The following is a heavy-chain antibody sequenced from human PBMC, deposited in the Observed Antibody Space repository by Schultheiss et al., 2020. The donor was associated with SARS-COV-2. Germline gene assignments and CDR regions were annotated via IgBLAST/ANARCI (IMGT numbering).Heavy chain of an antibody. CDR2: IWFDGSEK. D-gene: IGHD2-2*01. CDR1: GFTFDSYG. CDR3: ASYGYCSSTTCYPSH. J-gene: IGHJ4*02. Sequence: GGSLRLSCAASGFTFDSYGMHWVRQAPGKGLEWVAVIWFDGSEKYYADSVKGRFSISRDNSKNTLYLQMSSLRVEDTAVYFCASYGYCSSTTCYPSHWGQGTPVTVSS. V-gene: IGHV3-33*01.